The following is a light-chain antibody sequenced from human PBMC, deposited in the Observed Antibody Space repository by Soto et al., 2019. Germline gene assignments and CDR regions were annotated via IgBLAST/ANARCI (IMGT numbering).Light chain of an antibody. Sequence: EIMMTQSPATLSVSPGERATLSCKASQSVSGNLVWYQQKPGQPPRLLIYGASTRATGIPARFSGSGSGTEFTLTISSLLSEDFATYYCQQYNNWPPTFGGGTKVEIK. CDR3: QQYNNWPPT. V-gene: IGKV3-15*01. CDR2: GAS. CDR1: QSVSGN. J-gene: IGKJ4*01.